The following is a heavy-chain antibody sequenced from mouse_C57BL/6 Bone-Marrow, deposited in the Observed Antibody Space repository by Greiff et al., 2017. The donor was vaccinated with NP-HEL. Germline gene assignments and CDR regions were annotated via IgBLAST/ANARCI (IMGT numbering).Heavy chain of an antibody. Sequence: QVQLQQPGAELVKPGASVKMSCKASGYTFTSYWITWVKQRPGQGLEWIGDIYPGSGSTIYNEKFKSKATLTVDTSSSTAYMQLSSLTSEDSAVYYCAGIPSYYYGSSYGYFDYWGQGTTLTVSS. CDR2: IYPGSGST. V-gene: IGHV1-55*01. CDR3: AGIPSYYYGSSYGYFDY. D-gene: IGHD1-1*01. CDR1: GYTFTSYW. J-gene: IGHJ2*01.